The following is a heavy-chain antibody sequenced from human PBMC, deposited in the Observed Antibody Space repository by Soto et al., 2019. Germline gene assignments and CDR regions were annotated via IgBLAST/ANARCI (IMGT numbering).Heavy chain of an antibody. Sequence: QVQLVESGGGVVQPGRSLRLSCAASGFTFSSYAMHWVRQAPGEGLEWVAVISYDGSNKYYADSVKGRFTISRDNSKNTLDLQMNSLRAEDTAVYYCARDGENVLVPAAMGWFDPWGQGTLVTVSS. CDR1: GFTFSSYA. CDR2: ISYDGSNK. CDR3: ARDGENVLVPAAMGWFDP. J-gene: IGHJ5*02. V-gene: IGHV3-30-3*01. D-gene: IGHD2-2*01.